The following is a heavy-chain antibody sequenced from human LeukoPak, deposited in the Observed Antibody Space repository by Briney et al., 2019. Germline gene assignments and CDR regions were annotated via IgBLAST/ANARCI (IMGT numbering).Heavy chain of an antibody. CDR3: AGELKSGGYFDY. CDR2: INPNSGGT. J-gene: IGHJ4*02. V-gene: IGHV1-2*02. D-gene: IGHD4-23*01. Sequence: ASVKVSCKASGYTFTGYYMHWVRQAPGQGLEWMGWINPNSGGTNYAQKFQGRVTMTRDTSISTAYMELSRLRSDDTAVYYCAGELKSGGYFDYWGQGTLVTVSS. CDR1: GYTFTGYY.